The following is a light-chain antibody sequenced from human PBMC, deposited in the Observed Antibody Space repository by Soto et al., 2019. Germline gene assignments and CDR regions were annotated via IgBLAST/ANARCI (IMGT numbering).Light chain of an antibody. CDR2: EVS. CDR3: SSYTSSSTPFV. Sequence: QSALTQPASVSGSPVQSITISCTGTSSDVGGYNYVSWYQQHTGKPPKLMIYEVSNRPSGVSNRFSGSQSGNTGSLTISGREAEDEADYYCSSYTSSSTPFVFGTGTKLTVL. J-gene: IGLJ1*01. CDR1: SSDVGGYNY. V-gene: IGLV2-14*01.